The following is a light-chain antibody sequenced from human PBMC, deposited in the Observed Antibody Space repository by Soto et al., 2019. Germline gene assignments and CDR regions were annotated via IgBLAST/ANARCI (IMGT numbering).Light chain of an antibody. CDR2: GTS. CDR1: QNISTTD. CDR3: QHYGTSPKWT. J-gene: IGKJ1*01. Sequence: EIVLTQSPGTLSLSPGERGALSCRASQNISTTDLTWYQQKPGQAPRVLIYGTSTRATGIPDRFSGSGSGTDFTLTISRLEPEDFAVYYCQHYGTSPKWTFGPGTKVEL. V-gene: IGKV3-20*01.